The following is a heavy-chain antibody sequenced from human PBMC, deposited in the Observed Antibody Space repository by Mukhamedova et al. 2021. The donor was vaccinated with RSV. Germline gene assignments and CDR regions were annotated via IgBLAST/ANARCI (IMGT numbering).Heavy chain of an antibody. CDR3: ARDLGLERSYYYMDV. CDR2: LHYSGAT. J-gene: IGHJ6*03. D-gene: IGHD6-19*01. Sequence: IRQPPGKGLEWIGYLHYSGATNYNPSLKRRVTISVDASKTQFSLNLSSVTAADTAVYYCARDLGLERSYYYMDVWGKGNTVTVS. V-gene: IGHV4-59*01.